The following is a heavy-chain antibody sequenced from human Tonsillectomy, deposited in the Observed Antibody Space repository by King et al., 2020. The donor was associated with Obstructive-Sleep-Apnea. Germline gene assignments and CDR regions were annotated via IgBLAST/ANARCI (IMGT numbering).Heavy chain of an antibody. CDR1: GFTFSSYS. D-gene: IGHD4-17*01. CDR2: ISSSSSYI. V-gene: IGHV3-21*01. CDR3: ARADYGDYIPVGDY. J-gene: IGHJ4*02. Sequence: EVQLVESGGGLVKPGGSLRLSCAASGFTFSSYSMNWVRQAPGKGLEWVSSISSSSSYIYYADSVKGRFTISRDNAKNSLYLQMNSLRAEDTAVYYCARADYGDYIPVGDYWGQGTLVTVSS.